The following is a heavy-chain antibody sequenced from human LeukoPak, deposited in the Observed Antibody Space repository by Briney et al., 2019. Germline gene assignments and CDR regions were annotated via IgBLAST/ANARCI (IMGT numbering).Heavy chain of an antibody. CDR2: MNPNSGNT. D-gene: IGHD3-3*01. V-gene: IGHV1-8*03. CDR3: ARDTYYDFWSGRSLPDAFDI. CDR1: GYTFTSYD. Sequence: ASVKVSYKASGYTFTSYDINWVRQATGQGLEWMGWMNPNSGNTGYAQKFQGRVTITRNTSISTAYMELRSLRSDDTAVYYCARDTYYDFWSGRSLPDAFDIWGQGTMVTVSS. J-gene: IGHJ3*02.